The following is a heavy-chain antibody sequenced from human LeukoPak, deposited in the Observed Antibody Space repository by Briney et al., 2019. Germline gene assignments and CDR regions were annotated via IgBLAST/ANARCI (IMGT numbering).Heavy chain of an antibody. V-gene: IGHV3-21*01. D-gene: IGHD5-12*01. J-gene: IGHJ4*02. CDR1: GFTFSSYS. CDR3: ARNPGGYAFFDY. Sequence: GGSLRLSCAASGFTFSSYSMNWVRQAPGKGLEWVSSISSSSSYIYYADSVKGRFNISRDNAKNSLYLQMNSLRAEDTAVYYCARNPGGYAFFDYWGQGTLVSVSS. CDR2: ISSSSSYI.